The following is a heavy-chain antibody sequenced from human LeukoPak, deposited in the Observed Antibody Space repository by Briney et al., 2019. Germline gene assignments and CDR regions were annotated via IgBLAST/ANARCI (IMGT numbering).Heavy chain of an antibody. CDR3: ARGAATKEDYYYGMDV. V-gene: IGHV4-31*03. CDR1: GGSISSGGYY. D-gene: IGHD6-13*01. CDR2: IYYSGST. Sequence: SETLSLTCTVSGGSISSGGYYWSWIRQHPGKGLEWIGYIYYSGSTYYNPSLKSRVTISVDTSKNQFSLKLSSVTAADTAVYYCARGAATKEDYYYGMDVWGQGTTVTVSS. J-gene: IGHJ6*02.